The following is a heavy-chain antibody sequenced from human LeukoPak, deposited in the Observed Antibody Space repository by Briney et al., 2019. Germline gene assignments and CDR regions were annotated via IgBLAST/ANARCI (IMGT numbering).Heavy chain of an antibody. D-gene: IGHD2-21*01. V-gene: IGHV4-4*07. CDR2: IYTSGST. Sequence: SETLSLTCTVSGGSISSYYWSWIRQPAGKGREWIGRIYTSGSTNYNPSLKSRVTMSIDTSKNQFSLQLSSVTAADTAVYYCARARYSLDAFDIWGQGTMVTVSS. CDR1: GGSISSYY. CDR3: ARARYSLDAFDI. J-gene: IGHJ3*02.